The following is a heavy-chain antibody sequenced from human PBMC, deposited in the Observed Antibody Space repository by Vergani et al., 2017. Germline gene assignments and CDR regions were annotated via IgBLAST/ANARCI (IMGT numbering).Heavy chain of an antibody. CDR1: GFTFSSAW. Sequence: EMQLLESGGGLVKPGGSLRLSCTTSGFTFSSAWMSWVRQAPGKGLEWVARIRPKTDGETTDYAAPVKGRFTISRDDSKKTAYLQMNRLTIEDTAVYYCYYDFWAGYESGDVWGKGTTVTVSS. CDR3: YYDFWAGYESGDV. D-gene: IGHD3-3*01. V-gene: IGHV3-15*01. J-gene: IGHJ6*04. CDR2: IRPKTDGETT.